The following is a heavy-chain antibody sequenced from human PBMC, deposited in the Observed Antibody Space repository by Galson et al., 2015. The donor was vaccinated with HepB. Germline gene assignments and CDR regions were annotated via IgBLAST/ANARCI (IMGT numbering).Heavy chain of an antibody. Sequence: SLRLSCAASGFTFSSYAMTWVRQAPGKGLEWVSTISGSGGSIYYADSVKGRFTISRDKSGNTLYLQMDSLRAEDTAVYYCAKSREPLNSRTWYLHFDFWGQGTLVTVSS. CDR1: GFTFSSYA. D-gene: IGHD6-13*01. CDR3: AKSREPLNSRTWYLHFDF. CDR2: ISGSGGSI. J-gene: IGHJ4*02. V-gene: IGHV3-23*01.